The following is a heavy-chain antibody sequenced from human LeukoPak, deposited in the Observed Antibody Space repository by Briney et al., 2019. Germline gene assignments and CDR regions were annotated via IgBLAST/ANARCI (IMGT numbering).Heavy chain of an antibody. V-gene: IGHV3-48*01. CDR2: IRSSSET. CDR1: GFIFSQYS. J-gene: IGHJ5*02. CDR3: ARDAGNSGYGCDL. Sequence: GGSLRLSCAATGFIFSQYSMNWVRQAPGKGLEWVSHIRSSSETFYADSVKGRFTITRDNARSSLYLQMNNLRGEDTAIYYCARDAGNSGYGCDLWGQGTLVTVSS. D-gene: IGHD5-12*01.